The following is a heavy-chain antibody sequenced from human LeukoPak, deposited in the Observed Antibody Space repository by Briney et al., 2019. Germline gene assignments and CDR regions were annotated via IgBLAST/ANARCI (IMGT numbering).Heavy chain of an antibody. CDR2: IIPIFGTA. J-gene: IGHJ4*02. CDR1: GGTFSSYA. V-gene: IGHV1-69*05. Sequence: SVKVSCKASGGTFSSYAISWVRQAPGQGLGWMGGIIPIFGTANYAQKFQGRVTITTDESTSTAYMELSSLRSEDTAVYYCAAGGEQWLVGYVYWGQGTLVTVSS. D-gene: IGHD6-19*01. CDR3: AAGGEQWLVGYVY.